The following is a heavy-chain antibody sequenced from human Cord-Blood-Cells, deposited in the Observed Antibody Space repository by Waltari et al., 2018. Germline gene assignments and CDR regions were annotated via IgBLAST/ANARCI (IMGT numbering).Heavy chain of an antibody. CDR1: GGTFSSYA. V-gene: IGHV1-69*01. CDR2: IIPIFGTA. D-gene: IGHD6-13*01. CDR3: ARAKQYPGIAAAQDAFDI. Sequence: QVQLVQSGAEVKKPGSSVKVSCKASGGTFSSYAISWVRQAPGQGLEWMGGIIPIFGTANYAQKFQVRVTITADESTSTAYMELSSLRSEDTAVYYCARAKQYPGIAAAQDAFDIWGQGTMVTVSS. J-gene: IGHJ3*02.